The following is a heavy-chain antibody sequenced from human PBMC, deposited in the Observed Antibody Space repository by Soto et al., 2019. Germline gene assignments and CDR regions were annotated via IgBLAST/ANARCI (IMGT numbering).Heavy chain of an antibody. CDR2: IYYSGTT. D-gene: IGHD4-17*01. V-gene: IGHV4-30-4*01. CDR1: GGSISSDDYY. CDR3: ARNAYGEASPWFDP. Sequence: SETLSLTCTVTGGSISSDDYYCSWLRQPPAKGLEWIGYIYYSGTTDYNPSLNSRITMSLDRSKNQFSLRLTSLTAADTAVYYCARNAYGEASPWFDPWGQGTLVTVS. J-gene: IGHJ5*02.